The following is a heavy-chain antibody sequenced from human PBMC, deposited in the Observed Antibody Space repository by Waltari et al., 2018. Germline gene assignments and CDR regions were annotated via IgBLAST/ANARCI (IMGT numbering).Heavy chain of an antibody. CDR3: ARARGSGGSCFSEY. V-gene: IGHV3-53*01. CDR2: IYSGGNP. CDR1: GFNVSSNY. D-gene: IGHD2-15*01. Sequence: EVQLVESGGGLIQPGGSLRLSCAASGFNVSSNYRNWVRQAPGKGLEWVSLIYSGGNPYYADSVKGRFTISRDISKNTLYLQMNSLRAEDTAVYYCARARGSGGSCFSEYWGQGTLVTVSS. J-gene: IGHJ4*02.